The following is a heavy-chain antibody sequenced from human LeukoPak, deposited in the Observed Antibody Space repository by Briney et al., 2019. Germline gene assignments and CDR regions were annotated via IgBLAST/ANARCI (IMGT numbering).Heavy chain of an antibody. D-gene: IGHD5-12*01. CDR3: ARAPTLGGYSGYDFSYFGYYFDY. CDR1: GVAFSAYH. CDR2: INHSVRT. V-gene: IGHV4-34*01. Sequence: SETLPLTCAVYGVAFSAYHWSWIPDPPGEGLGWVGEINHSVRTNYNPSLKSRVTISVDKSKNQFSLKLTSVTAADTAVYYCARAPTLGGYSGYDFSYFGYYFDYWDQGTLVTVSS. J-gene: IGHJ4*02.